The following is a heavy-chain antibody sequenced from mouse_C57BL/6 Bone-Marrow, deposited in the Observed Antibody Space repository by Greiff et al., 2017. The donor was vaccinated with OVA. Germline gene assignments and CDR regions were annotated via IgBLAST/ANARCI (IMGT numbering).Heavy chain of an antibody. CDR3: ARSLTTVVATDFDY. CDR2: IHPNSGST. Sequence: QVQLQQSGAELVRPGTSVKMSCKASGYTFTNYWIGWAKQRPGHGLEWIGMIHPNSGSTNYNEKFKSKATLTVDKSSSTAYMQLSSLTSEDSAVYYCARSLTTVVATDFDYWGQGTTLTVSS. V-gene: IGHV1-63*01. J-gene: IGHJ2*01. D-gene: IGHD1-1*01. CDR1: GYTFTNYW.